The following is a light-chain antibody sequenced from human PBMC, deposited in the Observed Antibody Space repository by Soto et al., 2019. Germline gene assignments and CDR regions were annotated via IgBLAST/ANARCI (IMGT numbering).Light chain of an antibody. Sequence: DIQVTQSPSSLSASVGDRVIIACRASQTISTYLNWYQQKPGKAPKLLIHDASSLQTGVPSRFSGSGSGTDFTLTISSLQPEDFATYYCHQSYRTPRTFGQGTMVDIK. CDR3: HQSYRTPRT. J-gene: IGKJ1*01. CDR2: DAS. CDR1: QTISTY. V-gene: IGKV1-39*01.